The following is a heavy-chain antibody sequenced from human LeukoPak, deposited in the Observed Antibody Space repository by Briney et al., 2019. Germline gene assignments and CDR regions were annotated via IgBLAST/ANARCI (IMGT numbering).Heavy chain of an antibody. Sequence: ASVKVSCKASGYTFTGYYIHWVRQAPGQGLEWMGWINPNSAGTNYAQKFQGRVTMTRDTSISTAYMELSSLRSDDTAVYYCARDATARDYSNSDYWGQGTLATVSS. CDR3: ARDATARDYSNSDY. D-gene: IGHD4-11*01. V-gene: IGHV1-2*02. J-gene: IGHJ4*02. CDR2: INPNSAGT. CDR1: GYTFTGYY.